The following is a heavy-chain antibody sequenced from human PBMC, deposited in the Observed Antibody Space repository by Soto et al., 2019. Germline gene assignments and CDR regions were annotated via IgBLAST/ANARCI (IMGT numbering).Heavy chain of an antibody. CDR3: ARGYDEHGGMDL. CDR2: ISYDESNK. Sequence: QVQLVESGGGVVQPGRSLRLSCAASGFTLSSYAMHWVRQAPGKGLERVAVISYDESNKYYADSVKGRFTISRDNSKNTVHLPMNSLRTEDTAVYYCARGYDEHGGMDLWGQGTTLTVSS. J-gene: IGHJ6*02. V-gene: IGHV3-30-3*01. D-gene: IGHD2-2*01. CDR1: GFTLSSYA.